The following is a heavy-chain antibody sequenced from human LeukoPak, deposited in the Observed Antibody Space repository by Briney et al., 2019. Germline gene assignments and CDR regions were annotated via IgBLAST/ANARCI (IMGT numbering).Heavy chain of an antibody. CDR1: GGSFSGYY. CDR2: INHSGST. D-gene: IGHD6-19*01. J-gene: IGHJ4*02. CDR3: AIWTGRSSGWHLLDY. Sequence: SETLSLTCAVYGGSFSGYYWSWIRQPPGKGLEWIGEINHSGSTNYNPSLKSQVTISVDTSKNQFSLKLSSVTAADTAVYYCAIWTGRSSGWHLLDYWGQGTLVTVSS. V-gene: IGHV4-34*01.